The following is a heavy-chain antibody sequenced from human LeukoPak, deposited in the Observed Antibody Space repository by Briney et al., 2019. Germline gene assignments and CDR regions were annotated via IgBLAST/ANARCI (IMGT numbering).Heavy chain of an antibody. CDR3: ARTYLQSTVDYGDYPPFDY. V-gene: IGHV4-61*01. CDR2: IYYSGST. CDR1: GGSVSSGSYY. J-gene: IGHJ4*02. D-gene: IGHD4-17*01. Sequence: SETLSLTCTVSGGSVSSGSYYWSWIRQPPGKGLEWIGYIYYSGSTNYNPSLKSRVTISVDTSKNQFSLKLSSVTAADTAVYYCARTYLQSTVDYGDYPPFDYWGQGTLVTVSS.